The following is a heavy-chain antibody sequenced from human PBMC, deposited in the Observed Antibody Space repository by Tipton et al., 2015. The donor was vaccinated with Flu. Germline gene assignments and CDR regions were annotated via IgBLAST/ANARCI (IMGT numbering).Heavy chain of an antibody. J-gene: IGHJ4*02. CDR1: GFDFSVYG. D-gene: IGHD2-21*02. V-gene: IGHV3-33*03. CDR2: IWYDGSNI. Sequence: RSLRLSCKVSGFDFSVYGMHWVRQAPGKGLEWVAVIWYDGSNIHYADSVKGRFTISRDNAYNSLHLQMNSLRVEDSALYFCVKGPVGFGDCWFTDWGQGVQVTVSS. CDR3: VKGPVGFGDCWFTD.